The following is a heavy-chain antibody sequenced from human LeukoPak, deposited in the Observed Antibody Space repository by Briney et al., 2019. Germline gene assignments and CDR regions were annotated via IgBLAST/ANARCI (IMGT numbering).Heavy chain of an antibody. Sequence: PSETLSLTCAVYGGSFSGYYWSWIRQPPGKGLEWIGEINHSGSTNYNPSLKSRATISVDTSKNQFSLKLRSVTAADTAVYYCARLASYYYDSSGYYLKAGGFDPWGQGTLVTVSS. D-gene: IGHD3-22*01. V-gene: IGHV4-34*01. J-gene: IGHJ5*02. CDR2: INHSGST. CDR3: ARLASYYYDSSGYYLKAGGFDP. CDR1: GGSFSGYY.